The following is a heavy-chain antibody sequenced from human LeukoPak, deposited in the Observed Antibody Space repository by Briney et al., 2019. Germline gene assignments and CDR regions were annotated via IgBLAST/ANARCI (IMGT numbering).Heavy chain of an antibody. CDR1: GVTFDDDA. CDR3: AKDFVGAITGSDY. CDR2: ISMNSGSI. J-gene: IGHJ4*02. D-gene: IGHD1-26*01. V-gene: IGHV3-9*01. Sequence: PVGTLRPSCAASGVTFDDDAMHWVRQTPRKSLESVSGISMNSGSIGYADSVKGRFPISRDNAKYSMYLQLNSLRAEDTALYYCAKDFVGAITGSDYWGQGNLVIVSA.